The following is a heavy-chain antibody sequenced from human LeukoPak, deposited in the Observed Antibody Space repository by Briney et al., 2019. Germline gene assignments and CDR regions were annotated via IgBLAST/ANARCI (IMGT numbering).Heavy chain of an antibody. CDR1: GFTFSSYA. J-gene: IGHJ4*02. Sequence: SGGSLRLSCAASGFTFSSYAMHWVRQAPGKGLEWVAVISYDGSNKYYADSVKGRFTISRDNSKNTLYLQMNSLRAEDTAVYYCARDHLDYWGQGTLVTVSS. CDR3: ARDHLDY. CDR2: ISYDGSNK. V-gene: IGHV3-30-3*01.